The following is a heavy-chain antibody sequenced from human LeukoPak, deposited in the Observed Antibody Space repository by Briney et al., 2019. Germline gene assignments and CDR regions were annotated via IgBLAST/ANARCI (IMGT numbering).Heavy chain of an antibody. Sequence: PSETLSLTCAVYGGSFSGYYWSWIRQPPGKGLEWIGEINHSGSTNYNPSLKSRVTISVDTSKNQFSLKLSSVTAADTAVYYCARHAPYLYCSSTSCYSFDYWGQGTLVTVSS. D-gene: IGHD2-2*01. CDR2: INHSGST. J-gene: IGHJ4*02. CDR3: ARHAPYLYCSSTSCYSFDY. V-gene: IGHV4-34*01. CDR1: GGSFSGYY.